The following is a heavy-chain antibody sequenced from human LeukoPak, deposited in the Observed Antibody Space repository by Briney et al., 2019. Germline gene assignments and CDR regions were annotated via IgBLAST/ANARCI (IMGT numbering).Heavy chain of an antibody. CDR3: ARDTSGYCSTSRCYGSWYFDL. CDR2: IRHDSSDI. V-gene: IGHV3-48*01. J-gene: IGHJ2*01. Sequence: GGSLRLSCAASGFTFSTYSMNWVRQAPGKGLEWISFIRHDSSDIYYADSVKGRFTVSRDNSKNTLYLQMNSLGAEDTAVYYCARDTSGYCSTSRCYGSWYFDLWGRGTLVTVSS. CDR1: GFTFSTYS. D-gene: IGHD2-2*01.